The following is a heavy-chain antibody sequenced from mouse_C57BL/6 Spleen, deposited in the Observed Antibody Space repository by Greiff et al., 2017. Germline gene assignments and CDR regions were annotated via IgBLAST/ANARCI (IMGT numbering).Heavy chain of an antibody. Sequence: VKLMESGPELVKPGASVKISCKASGYSFTSYYIHWVKQRPGQGLEWIGWIYPGSGNTKYNEKFKGKATLTADTSSSTAYMQLSSLTSEDSAVYYCARGDYDGGLFAYWGKGTLVTVSA. V-gene: IGHV1-66*01. CDR1: GYSFTSYY. D-gene: IGHD2-4*01. CDR3: ARGDYDGGLFAY. CDR2: IYPGSGNT. J-gene: IGHJ3*01.